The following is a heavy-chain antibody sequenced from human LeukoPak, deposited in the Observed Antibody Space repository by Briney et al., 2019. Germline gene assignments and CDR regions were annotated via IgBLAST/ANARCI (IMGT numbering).Heavy chain of an antibody. CDR1: GYTFNSYA. CDR2: INPNSGGT. D-gene: IGHD5-12*01. Sequence: ASVKVSCKASGYTFNSYAMNWVRQAPGQGLEWMGWINPNSGGTNYAQKFQGWVTMTRDTSISTAYMELSRLRSDDTAVYYCARDQGGYDIDYWGQGTLVTVSS. V-gene: IGHV1-2*04. J-gene: IGHJ4*02. CDR3: ARDQGGYDIDY.